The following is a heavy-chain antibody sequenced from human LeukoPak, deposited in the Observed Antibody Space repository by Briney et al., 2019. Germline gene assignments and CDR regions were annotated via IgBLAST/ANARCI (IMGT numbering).Heavy chain of an antibody. D-gene: IGHD4-11*01. J-gene: IGHJ6*02. Sequence: SGPTLVKPTQTLTLTCTFSGFSLSTSGVGVGWIRQPPGKALEWLALIYWDDDKRYSPSLKSRLTITKDTSKNQVVLTMTNMDPVDTATYYCARSLVTYSKGPHRPYYYYGMDVWGQGTTVTVSS. V-gene: IGHV2-5*02. CDR1: GFSLSTSGVG. CDR2: IYWDDDK. CDR3: ARSLVTYSKGPHRPYYYYGMDV.